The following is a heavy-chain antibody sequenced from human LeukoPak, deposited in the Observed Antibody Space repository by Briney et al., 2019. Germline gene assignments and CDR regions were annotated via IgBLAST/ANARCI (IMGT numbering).Heavy chain of an antibody. J-gene: IGHJ5*02. CDR3: ARSGGSYYGGHWFDP. CDR2: IIPIFGTA. CDR1: GGTFSSYA. V-gene: IGHV1-69*13. D-gene: IGHD1-26*01. Sequence: SVKVSCKASGGTFSSYAISWVRQAPGQGLEWMGGIIPIFGTANYAQKFQGRVTITADESTSTAYMELSSLRSEDTAVYYCARSGGSYYGGHWFDPWGQGTLVTVSS.